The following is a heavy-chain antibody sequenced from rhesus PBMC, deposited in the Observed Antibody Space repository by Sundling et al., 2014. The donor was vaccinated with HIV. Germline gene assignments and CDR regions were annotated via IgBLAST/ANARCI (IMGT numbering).Heavy chain of an antibody. CDR3: ARDLHGTTDY. Sequence: QVQLQESGPGLVKPSETLSLTCAVSGGSFSGYYWGWIRQPPGKGLEWIGYISGNTGSTDYNPSLKSRVTISTDTSKNQFSLKLNSVTAADTAVYYCARDLHGTTDYWGQGVLVTVSS. J-gene: IGHJ4*01. CDR1: GGSFSGYY. V-gene: IGHV4-165*01. CDR2: ISGNTGST. D-gene: IGHD4-29*01.